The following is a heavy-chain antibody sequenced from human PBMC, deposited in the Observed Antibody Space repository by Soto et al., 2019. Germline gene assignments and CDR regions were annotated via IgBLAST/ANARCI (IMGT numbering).Heavy chain of an antibody. V-gene: IGHV4-34*12. J-gene: IGHJ4*02. D-gene: IGHD1-1*01. CDR1: GESFSGYY. Sequence: SETLSLTCSVYGESFSGYYWTWIVQHPGEGLALIVVVIHSGSANYNPSLQSRLTMSVDTSKNQFSLKLTSVTAADSAIYYCSRAAIQGHQLEGQSPTSQTLDYWGQGILVTVS. CDR3: SRAAIQGHQLEGQSPTSQTLDY. CDR2: VIHSGSA.